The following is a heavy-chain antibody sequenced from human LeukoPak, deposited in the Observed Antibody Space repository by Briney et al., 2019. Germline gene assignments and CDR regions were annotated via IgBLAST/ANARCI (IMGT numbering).Heavy chain of an antibody. CDR2: IWYDGSNR. Sequence: SGGSLRLSCAASGFTLNNYGVHGVRGSPGKGLEGGAAIWYDGSNRMSADSVKGPFTISRDISDNTLYMQMNSLRAEDTAVYYCARLTSSRASDSWGQGTLVTASS. CDR1: GFTLNNYG. CDR3: ARLTSSRASDS. J-gene: IGHJ4*02. D-gene: IGHD6-13*01. V-gene: IGHV3-33*01.